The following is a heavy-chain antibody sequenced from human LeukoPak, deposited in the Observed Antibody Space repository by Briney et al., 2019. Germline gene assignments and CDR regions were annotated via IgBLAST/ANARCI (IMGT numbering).Heavy chain of an antibody. Sequence: PSETLSLTCTVSGGSISGSTYYWGWIRQPPGKGLEWIGSIYYSGATYCNPSLKSRVTVSVDTSKNQFSLKLRSVTAADTAVYYCASRTYRVWGQGTLVTVSS. D-gene: IGHD1-26*01. V-gene: IGHV4-39*01. CDR3: ASRTYRV. J-gene: IGHJ4*02. CDR2: IYYSGAT. CDR1: GGSISGSTYY.